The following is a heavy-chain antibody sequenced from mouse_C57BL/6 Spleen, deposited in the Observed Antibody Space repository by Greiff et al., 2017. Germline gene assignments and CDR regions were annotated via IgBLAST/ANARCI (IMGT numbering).Heavy chain of an antibody. CDR1: GYAFSSSW. CDR2: IYPGDGDT. Sequence: QVQLKESGPELVKPGASVKISCKASGYAFSSSWMNWVKQRPGKGLEWIGRIYPGDGDTNYNGKFQGKATLTADKSSSTAYMQLSSLTSEDSAVYFGARSGGNYVDAMDYWGQGTSVTVSS. J-gene: IGHJ4*01. CDR3: ARSGGNYVDAMDY. V-gene: IGHV1-82*01. D-gene: IGHD2-1*01.